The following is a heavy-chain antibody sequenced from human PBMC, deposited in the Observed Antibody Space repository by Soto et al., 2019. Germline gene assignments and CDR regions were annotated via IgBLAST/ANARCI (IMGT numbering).Heavy chain of an antibody. CDR1: GFTFSSYG. J-gene: IGHJ6*02. CDR2: ISYEGSNK. CDR3: AKDLLDYKYYYYGMDV. D-gene: IGHD4-4*01. Sequence: QVQLVESGGGVVQPGRSLRLSCAASGFTFSSYGMHWVRQSPGKGLEWVAVISYEGSNKYYADSVKGRITISRDNSKNTLYLQMNSLRAEDTAVYYCAKDLLDYKYYYYGMDVWGQGTTVTVSS. V-gene: IGHV3-30*18.